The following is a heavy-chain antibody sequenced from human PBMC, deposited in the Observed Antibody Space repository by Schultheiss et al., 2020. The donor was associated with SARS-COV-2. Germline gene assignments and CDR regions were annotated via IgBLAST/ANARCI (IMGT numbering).Heavy chain of an antibody. CDR1: GGSFSGNY. Sequence: SQTLSLTCAVYGGSFSGNYWSWIRQPPGKGLEWIGEIYHSGSTNYNPSLKSRVTISVDTSKNQFSLKLSSVTAADTAVYYCARTGSGWYGGFDYWGQGTLVTVSS. CDR2: IYHSGST. J-gene: IGHJ4*02. CDR3: ARTGSGWYGGFDY. V-gene: IGHV4-34*01. D-gene: IGHD6-19*01.